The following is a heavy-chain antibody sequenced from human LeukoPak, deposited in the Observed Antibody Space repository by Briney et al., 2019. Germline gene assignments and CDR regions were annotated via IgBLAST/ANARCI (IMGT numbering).Heavy chain of an antibody. CDR3: AHFSTTMTTGYFDP. J-gene: IGHJ5*02. CDR1: GFSLTTSGVG. Sequence: SGPTLVKPTQTLTLTCHFSGFSLTTSGVGVAWIRRPPGKPLEWLALTYWNDDNRYSPSLETRLTITRDTSKNQVVLTMTNMDPIDTATYYCAHFSTTMTTGYFDPWGQGVLVTVSS. V-gene: IGHV2-5*01. D-gene: IGHD4-17*01. CDR2: TYWNDDN.